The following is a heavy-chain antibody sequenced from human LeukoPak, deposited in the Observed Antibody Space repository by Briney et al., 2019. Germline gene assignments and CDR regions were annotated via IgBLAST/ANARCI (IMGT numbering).Heavy chain of an antibody. CDR2: IIPIFDTA. Sequence: SVKVSCKASGYTFTGYYMHWVRQAPGQGLEWMGGIIPIFDTANYAQNFQGRVTITADTYTSTAYMELSSLRSEDTAMYYCVSSVDYDYWGQGTLVTVSS. CDR3: VSSVDYDY. CDR1: GYTFTGYY. J-gene: IGHJ4*02. V-gene: IGHV1-69*06.